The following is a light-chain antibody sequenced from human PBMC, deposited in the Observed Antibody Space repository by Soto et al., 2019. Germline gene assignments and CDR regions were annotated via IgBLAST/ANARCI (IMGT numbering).Light chain of an antibody. J-gene: IGKJ1*01. Sequence: IQMSQSPSTLSGTVGDRVTITCRAGQTISSWLAWYRQKPGKAPKLLIYKASTLKSGVPSRFSGSGSGTEFTLTISSLQPDDFATYYCQHYNSYLEAFGQVTNVDIK. CDR2: KAS. CDR1: QTISSW. CDR3: QHYNSYLEA. V-gene: IGKV1-5*03.